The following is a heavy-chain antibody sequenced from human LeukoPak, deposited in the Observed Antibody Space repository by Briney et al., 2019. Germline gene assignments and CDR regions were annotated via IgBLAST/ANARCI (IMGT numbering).Heavy chain of an antibody. CDR1: GFTFSSYA. CDR3: AKQRAYSYGPEYYFDY. J-gene: IGHJ4*02. D-gene: IGHD5-18*01. V-gene: IGHV3-23*01. Sequence: PGGSLRLSCAASGFTFSSYAMSWVRQAPGKGLEWVSAISGSGGSTYYADSVKGRFTISRDNSKNTLYLQMNSLRAEDTAVYYCAKQRAYSYGPEYYFDYWGQGTLVTVSS. CDR2: ISGSGGST.